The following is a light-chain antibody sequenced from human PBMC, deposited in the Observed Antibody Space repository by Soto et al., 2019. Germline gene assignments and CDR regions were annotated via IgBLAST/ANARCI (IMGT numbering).Light chain of an antibody. CDR2: RAV. CDR3: QQYGTTPWT. Sequence: EIVLTQSPGTLSLSPGERATLSCRASQSVRNDHVAGYQQKTGQAPRLLISRAVTRAIGIPDRFSGSGSGTDFTLTIRSPEPEDFGLYYCQQYGTTPWTSGQGTKV. J-gene: IGKJ1*01. CDR1: QSVRNDH. V-gene: IGKV3-20*01.